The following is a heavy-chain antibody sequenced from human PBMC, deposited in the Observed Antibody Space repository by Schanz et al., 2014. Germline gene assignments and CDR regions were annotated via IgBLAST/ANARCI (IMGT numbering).Heavy chain of an antibody. V-gene: IGHV1-18*01. Sequence: QVQVVQSGAEVKKPGASVKVSCKASGYTFTDYGVIWVRQAPGQGLEWMGWITAYNGDTNYALKLQGRVTMTTDTSTGTAYMELRSLRSDDTALYYCARDFSAYVGNYFDYWGQGTLVTVSS. D-gene: IGHD5-12*01. CDR1: GYTFTDYG. CDR3: ARDFSAYVGNYFDY. J-gene: IGHJ4*02. CDR2: ITAYNGDT.